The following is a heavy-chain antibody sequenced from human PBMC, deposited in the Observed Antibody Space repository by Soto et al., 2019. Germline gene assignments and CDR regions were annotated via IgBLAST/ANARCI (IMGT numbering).Heavy chain of an antibody. CDR1: GFTFIDFE. V-gene: IGHV3-48*03. CDR3: TRGRLYCSSTRCKGMDV. Sequence: EVRLVESGGGLVQPGGSLRLSCAGSGFTFIDFEMHWVRQAPGKGLEWLSYISTSASTIYYADSVKGRFIISRENAKNSLSLQMNSLRAEDTAIYYCTRGRLYCSSTRCKGMDVWGQGTTVTVSS. J-gene: IGHJ6*02. D-gene: IGHD2-2*01. CDR2: ISTSASTI.